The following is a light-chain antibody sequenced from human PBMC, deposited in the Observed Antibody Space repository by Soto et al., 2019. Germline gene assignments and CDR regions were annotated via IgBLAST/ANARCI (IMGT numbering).Light chain of an antibody. V-gene: IGKV1-5*03. CDR1: QTISSW. Sequence: DIQLTQSHSTLSGSVGDRVTLTCMASQTISSWLAWYQQKPGKAPKLLIYKASTLKSGDPSRFSGSGSGTEFTLTISSLQPDDFATYYCQHYNSYSEAFGQGTKVDI. J-gene: IGKJ1*01. CDR2: KAS. CDR3: QHYNSYSEA.